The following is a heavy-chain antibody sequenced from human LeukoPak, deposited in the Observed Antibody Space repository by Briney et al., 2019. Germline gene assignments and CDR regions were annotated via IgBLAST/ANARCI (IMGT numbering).Heavy chain of an antibody. J-gene: IGHJ6*02. D-gene: IGHD5-12*01. CDR2: IIPILGIA. Sequence: SVKVSRKASGGTFSSYAISWVRQAPGQGLEWMGRIIPILGIANYAQKFQGRVTITADKSTSTAYMELSSLRSEDTAVYYCARGGVATIMGGYYYYYGMDVWGQGTTVTVSS. CDR3: ARGGVATIMGGYYYYYGMDV. CDR1: GGTFSSYA. V-gene: IGHV1-69*04.